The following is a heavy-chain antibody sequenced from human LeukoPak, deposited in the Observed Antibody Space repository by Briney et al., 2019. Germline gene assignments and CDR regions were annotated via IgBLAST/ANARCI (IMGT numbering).Heavy chain of an antibody. D-gene: IGHD4-17*01. CDR1: GGTFSSYA. CDR3: AREPSGDYYFDY. J-gene: IGHJ4*02. V-gene: IGHV1-69*01. CDR2: IIPIFGTA. Sequence: GSSVKVSCKASGGTFSSYAISWVRQAPGQGLEWMGGIIPIFGTANYAQKSQGRVTITADESTSTAYMELSSLRSEDTAVYYCAREPSGDYYFDYWGQGTLVTVSS.